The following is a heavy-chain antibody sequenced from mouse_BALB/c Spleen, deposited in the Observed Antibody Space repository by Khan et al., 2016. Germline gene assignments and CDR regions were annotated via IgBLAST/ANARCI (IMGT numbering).Heavy chain of an antibody. CDR1: AYSITSGYT. CDR3: ATNSWGFAY. CDR2: IHYSGST. V-gene: IGHV3-1*02. Sequence: EVQLQESGPDLVKPSQSLSLTCTVTAYSITSGYTWHWVRQFPGNKLEWMGNIHYSGSTKYNPSLRSRISITRDTSKNQFFLQLSSVTAEDTATYYCATNSWGFAYWGQGTLVTVSA. D-gene: IGHD1-1*01. J-gene: IGHJ3*01.